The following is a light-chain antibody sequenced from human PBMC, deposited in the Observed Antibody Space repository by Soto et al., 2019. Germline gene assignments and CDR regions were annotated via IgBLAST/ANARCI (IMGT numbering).Light chain of an antibody. CDR2: TVS. CDR1: QSLVYTDGNTY. CDR3: MQGSHWPYT. J-gene: IGKJ2*01. Sequence: EVVLTQSPLFLPVTLGQPASVSCKSSQSLVYTDGNTYLSWFQQRPGQSPRRLFYTVSKRDSGVPDRISGSGSGTDFTLKISRVEAEDVAIYYCMQGSHWPYTFGQGTKLEIK. V-gene: IGKV2-30*01.